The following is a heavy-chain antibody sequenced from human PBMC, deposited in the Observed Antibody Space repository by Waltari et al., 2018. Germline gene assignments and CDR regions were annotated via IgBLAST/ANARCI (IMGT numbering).Heavy chain of an antibody. CDR3: TTDRWFGYFDY. D-gene: IGHD3-10*01. CDR2: INPDGSGK. CDR1: GFTFSSSW. Sequence: GGSLRLSCVVSGFTFSSSWMDWVRQAPGKGLEWLATINPDGSGKYYVDSVKGRFTVSRDNAKNSLYLQMSSLRVEDTAVYYCTTDRWFGYFDYWGQGTLVTVSS. V-gene: IGHV3-7*01. J-gene: IGHJ4*02.